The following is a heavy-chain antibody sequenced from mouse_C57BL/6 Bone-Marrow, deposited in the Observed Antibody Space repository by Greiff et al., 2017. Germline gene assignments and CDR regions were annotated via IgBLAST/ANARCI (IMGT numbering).Heavy chain of an antibody. CDR3: AREAPYYEYGTGWCAY. V-gene: IGHV1-59*01. CDR1: GYTFTSYW. J-gene: IGHJ3*01. D-gene: IGHD2-4*01. Sequence: QVQLQQPGAELVRPGTSVKLSCKASGYTFTSYWMHWVKQRPGQGLEWIGVIDPSDSYTNYNQKFKGKATLTVDTSSSTAYMQLSSLTSKDSAVYYCAREAPYYEYGTGWCAYWGQGTLVTVSA. CDR2: IDPSDSYT.